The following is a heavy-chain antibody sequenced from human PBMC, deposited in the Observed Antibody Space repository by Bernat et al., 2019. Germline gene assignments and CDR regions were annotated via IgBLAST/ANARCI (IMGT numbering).Heavy chain of an antibody. V-gene: IGHV3-30-3*01. CDR2: ISYDGSNK. CDR1: GFTFSSYA. Sequence: QVQLVESGGGVVQPGRSLRLSCAASGFTFSSYAMHWVRQAPGKGLEWVAVISYDGSNKYYADSVKGRFIISRDNSKNTLYLQMNSLRAEDTAVYYCAARTTGTTWTTDYWGQGTLVTVSS. CDR3: AARTTGTTWTTDY. D-gene: IGHD1-1*01. J-gene: IGHJ4*02.